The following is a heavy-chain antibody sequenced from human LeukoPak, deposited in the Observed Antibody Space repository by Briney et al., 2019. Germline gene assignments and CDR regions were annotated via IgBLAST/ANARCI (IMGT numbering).Heavy chain of an antibody. CDR2: IYPGDFDT. Sequence: GESLKISCKGSGYSFTSYWIGWVRQMPGKGLEWMGIIYPGDFDTRYSPSFQGQVTISADKSISTAYLQWSSLKASDTAMYYCARPRGETSSSALDAFDIWGQGTMVTVSS. V-gene: IGHV5-51*01. CDR3: ARPRGETSSSALDAFDI. J-gene: IGHJ3*02. D-gene: IGHD6-6*01. CDR1: GYSFTSYW.